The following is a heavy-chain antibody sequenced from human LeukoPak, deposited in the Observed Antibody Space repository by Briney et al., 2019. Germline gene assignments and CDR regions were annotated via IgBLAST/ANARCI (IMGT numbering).Heavy chain of an antibody. CDR2: IYSSGST. CDR1: GGSINNYY. CDR3: ARGYSYHYMDV. V-gene: IGHV4-4*07. J-gene: IGHJ6*03. Sequence: SETLSLTCTVSGGSINNYYWSWIRQPAGKGLEWIGRIYSSGSTNYNPSVQSRVTISVDKSKNQFSLEMGSVTAADTAVYYCARGYSYHYMDVWGKGTTVTVSS.